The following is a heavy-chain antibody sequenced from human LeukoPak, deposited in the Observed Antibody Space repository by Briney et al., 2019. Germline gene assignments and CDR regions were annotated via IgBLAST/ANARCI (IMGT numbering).Heavy chain of an antibody. CDR2: VSSDGTST. V-gene: IGHV3-74*01. D-gene: IGHD3-10*01. Sequence: GGSLRLSCAGSGFTFSKYWIHWVRHAPGKGLVWVSRVSSDGTSTFYADSVKDRFTIFRDNAKNTLYLQMNSLRAEDTAVYYCARDFGPSRRAFDIWGQGTLVTVPS. CDR1: GFTFSKYW. J-gene: IGHJ3*02. CDR3: ARDFGPSRRAFDI.